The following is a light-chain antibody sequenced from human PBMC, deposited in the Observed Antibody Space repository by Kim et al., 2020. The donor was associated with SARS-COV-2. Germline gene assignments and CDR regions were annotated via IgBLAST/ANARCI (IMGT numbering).Light chain of an antibody. CDR2: TYN. V-gene: IGLV1-44*01. CDR3: ASWDDSLTGYV. CDR1: KSNIGSNA. Sequence: ELTQPPSASGTPGQRVTISCSGSKSNIGSNAVNWYQLLPGTAPYLLIYTYNYRPSGVPDRFSGSTSGTSASLAISGLQSEDEGDYYCASWDDSLTGYVFGPATKLTVL. J-gene: IGLJ1*01.